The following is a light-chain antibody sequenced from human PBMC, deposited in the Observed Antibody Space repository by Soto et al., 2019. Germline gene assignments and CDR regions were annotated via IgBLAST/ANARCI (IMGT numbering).Light chain of an antibody. CDR1: SGDVGGYKY. Sequence: QSALTQPASVSGSPEQSITISCTGTSGDVGGYKYVSWYQQLPGRAPKLIISEVSNRPSGVSDRFTGSKSGNTASLTISGLQTEDEGDYYCSSYTSSSTSVVFGGGTKLTVL. CDR2: EVS. J-gene: IGLJ2*01. CDR3: SSYTSSSTSVV. V-gene: IGLV2-14*01.